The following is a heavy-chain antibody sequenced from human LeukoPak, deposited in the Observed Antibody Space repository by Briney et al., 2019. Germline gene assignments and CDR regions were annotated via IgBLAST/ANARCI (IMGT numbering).Heavy chain of an antibody. Sequence: GGSLRLSCAASGFTFNNYAMSWVRQAPGKGLEWVSAISGSGGTTYYADSVKGRFTISRDNSKNTLYLQMNSLRAEDTAVYYCARAWILSPFDYWGQGTLVTVSS. CDR1: GFTFNNYA. V-gene: IGHV3-23*01. J-gene: IGHJ4*02. CDR3: ARAWILSPFDY. D-gene: IGHD3-9*01. CDR2: ISGSGGTT.